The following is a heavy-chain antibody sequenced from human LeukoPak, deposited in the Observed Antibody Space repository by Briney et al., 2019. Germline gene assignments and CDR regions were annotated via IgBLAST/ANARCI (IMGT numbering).Heavy chain of an antibody. Sequence: PSETLSLTCSVSGGSIRGPTYYWGWIRQPPGKGLEWIGSIYYSGSTYYNPSLKSRVTISIDTSKNQFSLKLSSVTAADTAVFFCARGQIVTYYYDGSDSYQYYFDSWGQGTLVTVSS. V-gene: IGHV4-39*07. CDR3: ARGQIVTYYYDGSDSYQYYFDS. D-gene: IGHD3-22*01. CDR2: IYYSGST. J-gene: IGHJ4*02. CDR1: GGSIRGPTYY.